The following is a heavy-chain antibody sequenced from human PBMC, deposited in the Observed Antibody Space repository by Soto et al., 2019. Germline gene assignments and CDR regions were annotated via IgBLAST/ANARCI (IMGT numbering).Heavy chain of an antibody. Sequence: SVKVSCKASGGTFSSYAISWLRQAPGQGLEWMGGTIPIFGTANYAQKFQGRVTITADESTSTAYMELSSLRSEDTAVYYCAIPYYSNPFYYYYGMDVWGQGTTVTVSS. V-gene: IGHV1-69*13. CDR3: AIPYYSNPFYYYYGMDV. D-gene: IGHD4-4*01. CDR1: GGTFSSYA. CDR2: TIPIFGTA. J-gene: IGHJ6*02.